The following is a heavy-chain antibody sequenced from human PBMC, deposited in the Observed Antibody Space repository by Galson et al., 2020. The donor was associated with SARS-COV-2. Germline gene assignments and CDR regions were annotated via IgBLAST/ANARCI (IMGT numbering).Heavy chain of an antibody. CDR3: SGRGASHSPFGR. V-gene: IGHV4-59*08. CDR2: IYYSGNT. J-gene: IGHJ2*01. D-gene: IGHD1-26*01. CDR1: GGSISSYY. Sequence: SETLSLTCTVSGGSISSYYRSWIRQTPGKGLEWIGYIYYSGNTTYNPSLKNRVTISVDTSKHQFSLQLSSVTATDTALSYFSGRGASHSPFGRWGRGTLVTVSS.